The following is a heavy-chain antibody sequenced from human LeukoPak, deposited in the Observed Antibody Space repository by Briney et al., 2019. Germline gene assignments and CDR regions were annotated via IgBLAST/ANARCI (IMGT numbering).Heavy chain of an antibody. V-gene: IGHV3-21*04. J-gene: IGHJ3*02. CDR1: GFTFSSYS. D-gene: IGHD1-1*01. Sequence: GGSLRLSCAASGFTFSSYSMNWVRQAPGKGLEWVSSISNSRSYIYYADSVKGRFTISRDNAKNSLYLQMNSLRAEDTALYYCATSTLGAFDIWGQGTMVTVSS. CDR3: ATSTLGAFDI. CDR2: ISNSRSYI.